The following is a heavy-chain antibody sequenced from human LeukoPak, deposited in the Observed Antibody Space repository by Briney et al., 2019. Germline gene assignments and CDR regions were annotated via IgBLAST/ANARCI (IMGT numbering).Heavy chain of an antibody. V-gene: IGHV3-48*01. J-gene: IGHJ5*02. CDR3: ARGEVADP. Sequence: GGSLRLSCVDSGFTFSSYSMNWVRQAPGKGLEWVSYISTGSSIIYYADSVKGRFTISRDNAKNSLYLQMNSLRAEDTAVYYCARGEVADPWGQGTLVAVSS. CDR1: GFTFSSYS. D-gene: IGHD5-12*01. CDR2: ISTGSSII.